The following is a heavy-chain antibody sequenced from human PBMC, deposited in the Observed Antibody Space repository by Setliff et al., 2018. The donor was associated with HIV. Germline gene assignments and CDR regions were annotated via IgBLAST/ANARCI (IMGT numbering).Heavy chain of an antibody. CDR3: ARVPHRVVGTTTLLYHFDY. Sequence: KPSETLSLTCAVSGYSISTAYYWGWIRQPPGKGLEWIGSVYHSGTTYYNPSLKSRVTISVDMSNNQFSLKVTSVTAADTAVYYCARVPHRVVGTTTLLYHFDYWGLGTLVTVSS. J-gene: IGHJ4*02. V-gene: IGHV4-38-2*01. CDR1: GYSISTAYY. D-gene: IGHD1-26*01. CDR2: VYHSGTT.